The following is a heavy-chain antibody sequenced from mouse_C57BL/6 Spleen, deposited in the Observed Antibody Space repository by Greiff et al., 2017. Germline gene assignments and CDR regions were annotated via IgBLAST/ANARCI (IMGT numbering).Heavy chain of an antibody. CDR3: AKHEALYYGISWYFDG. J-gene: IGHJ1*03. D-gene: IGHD1-1*01. V-gene: IGHV1-62-2*01. Sequence: VKLMESGAELVKPGASVKLSCKASGYTFTEYTIHWVKQRSGQGLEWIGWFYPGSGSIKYNEKFKDKATLTADKASSTVYMELRELTSEDSAVYFCAKHEALYYGISWYFDGWGTGTTVTVSS. CDR2: FYPGSGSI. CDR1: GYTFTEYT.